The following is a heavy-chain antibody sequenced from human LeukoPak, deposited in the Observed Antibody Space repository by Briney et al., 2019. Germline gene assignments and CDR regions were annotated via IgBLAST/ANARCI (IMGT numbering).Heavy chain of an antibody. V-gene: IGHV1-69*01. CDR1: GGTFSSYA. D-gene: IGHD3-22*01. J-gene: IGHJ4*02. CDR3: ARGYDSSGYSDLGY. Sequence: SVKVSCKASGGTFSSYAVSWVRQAPGQGLEWMGGIIPIFGTANYAQKFRGRVTITADESTSTAYMELSSLRSEDTAVYYCARGYDSSGYSDLGYWGQGTLVTVSS. CDR2: IIPIFGTA.